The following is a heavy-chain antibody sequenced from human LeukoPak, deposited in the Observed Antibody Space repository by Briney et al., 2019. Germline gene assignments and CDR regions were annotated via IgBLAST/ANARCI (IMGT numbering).Heavy chain of an antibody. CDR3: ARETSTIFGVVITHNWFDP. CDR1: GGTFSSYA. D-gene: IGHD3-3*01. J-gene: IGHJ5*02. V-gene: IGHV1-69*04. CDR2: IIPIFGIA. Sequence: SVKVSCKASGGTFSSYAISWVRQAPGQGLEWMGRIIPIFGIANYAQKFQGRVTTTADKSTSTAYVELSSLRSEDTAVYYCARETSTIFGVVITHNWFDPWGQGTLVTVSS.